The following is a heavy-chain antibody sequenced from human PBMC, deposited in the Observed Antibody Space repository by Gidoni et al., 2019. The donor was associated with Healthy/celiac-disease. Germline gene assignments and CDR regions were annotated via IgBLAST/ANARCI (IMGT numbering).Heavy chain of an antibody. CDR1: GGSISSSNW. CDR2: IYHSGST. J-gene: IGHJ4*02. Sequence: QVQLQESGPGLVKPSGTLSLTCAVSGGSISSSNWWSWVRQPPGKGLEWIGEIYHSGSTNYNPSLKSRVTISVDKSKNQFSLKLSSVTAADTAVYYCARDLGYCSSTSCSDFDYWGQGTLVTVSS. V-gene: IGHV4-4*02. D-gene: IGHD2-2*01. CDR3: ARDLGYCSSTSCSDFDY.